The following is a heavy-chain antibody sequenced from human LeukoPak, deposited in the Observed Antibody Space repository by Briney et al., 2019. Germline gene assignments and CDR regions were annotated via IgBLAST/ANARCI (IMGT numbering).Heavy chain of an antibody. CDR1: GGSISSYY. D-gene: IGHD4-17*01. CDR3: ARQADYGLFDP. J-gene: IGHJ5*02. V-gene: IGHV4-59*08. Sequence: ASETLSLTCTVSGGSISSYYWSWIRQPPGKGLEWIGYIYYSGSTNYNPSLKSRVTISVDTSKNQFSLKVNSVTAADTAMYYCARQADYGLFDPWGQGTLVTVSS. CDR2: IYYSGST.